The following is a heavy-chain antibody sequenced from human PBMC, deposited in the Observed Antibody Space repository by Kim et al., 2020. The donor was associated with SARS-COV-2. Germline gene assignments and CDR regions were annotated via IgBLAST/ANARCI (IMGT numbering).Heavy chain of an antibody. J-gene: IGHJ4*01. Sequence: DSWKGRFTISRDNAKNTLYLQMNRLSGEDTAVYYCAKGDSSGYYPSWYFDYWGQGTLVTVSS. CDR3: AKGDSSGYYPSWYFDY. V-gene: IGHV3-23*01. D-gene: IGHD3-22*01.